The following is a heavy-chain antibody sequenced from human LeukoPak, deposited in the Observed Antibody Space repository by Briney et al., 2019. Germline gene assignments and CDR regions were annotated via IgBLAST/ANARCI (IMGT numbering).Heavy chain of an antibody. J-gene: IGHJ4*02. Sequence: PGGSLRLXCAASGFTSSSYSMNWVRQAPGKGLEWVSSISSSSSYIYYADSVKGRFTISRDNAKNSLYLQMNSLRAEDTAVYYCARALPGYSSGWYDYWGQGTLVTVSS. CDR2: ISSSSSYI. CDR1: GFTSSSYS. D-gene: IGHD6-19*01. V-gene: IGHV3-21*01. CDR3: ARALPGYSSGWYDY.